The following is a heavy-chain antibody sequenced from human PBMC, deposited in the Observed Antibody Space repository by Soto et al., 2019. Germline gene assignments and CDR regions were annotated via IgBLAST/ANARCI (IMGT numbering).Heavy chain of an antibody. CDR3: ARRGAGQQLLYGFDD. D-gene: IGHD3-10*01. V-gene: IGHV4-34*01. Sequence: SETLSLTCAVYGGSFSGYYWSWIRQPPGKGLEWIGEINHSGSTNYNPSLKSRVTISVDTSKNQFSLKLSSVTAADTAVYYCARRGAGQQLLYGFDDWGQGTLVTVSS. J-gene: IGHJ4*02. CDR2: INHSGST. CDR1: GGSFSGYY.